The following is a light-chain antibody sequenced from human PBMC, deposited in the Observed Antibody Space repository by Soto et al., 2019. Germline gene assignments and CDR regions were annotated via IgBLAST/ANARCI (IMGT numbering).Light chain of an antibody. CDR3: PQYDSWT. J-gene: IGKJ1*01. V-gene: IGKV3D-15*01. CDR1: QSVTNT. Sequence: IVMTQSPATLSVSPGERVTISFRASQSVTNTLAWYQHKPGQAPRLLSSYASPGATGIPARFSVSWSGTDFSIKISSLEPDDFAVYYCPQYDSWTFGQGTKVDI. CDR2: YAS.